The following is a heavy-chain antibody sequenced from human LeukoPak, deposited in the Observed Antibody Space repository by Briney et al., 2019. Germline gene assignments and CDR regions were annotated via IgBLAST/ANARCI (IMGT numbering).Heavy chain of an antibody. CDR2: ISSSSSYI. CDR1: GFTFSSYS. D-gene: IGHD6-13*01. CDR3: ARDSPGIAAAGTDY. Sequence: PGGSLRLSCAASGFTFSSYSMNWVRQAPGKGLEGVSSISSSSSYIYYADSVKGRFTISRDNAKNSLYLQMNSLRAEDTAVYYCARDSPGIAAAGTDYWGQGTLVTVSS. V-gene: IGHV3-21*01. J-gene: IGHJ4*02.